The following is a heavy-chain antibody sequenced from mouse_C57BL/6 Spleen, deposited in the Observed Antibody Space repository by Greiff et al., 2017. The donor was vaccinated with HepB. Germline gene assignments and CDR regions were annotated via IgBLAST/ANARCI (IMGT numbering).Heavy chain of an antibody. CDR2: IRNKANGYTT. CDR1: GFTFTDYY. Sequence: EVKVEESGGGLVQPGGSLSLSCAASGFTFTDYYMSWVRQPPGKALEWLGFIRNKANGYTTEYSASVKGRFTISRDNSQSILYLQMNALRAEDSATYYCARYERYFDVWGTGTTVTVSS. CDR3: ARYERYFDV. V-gene: IGHV7-3*01. J-gene: IGHJ1*03.